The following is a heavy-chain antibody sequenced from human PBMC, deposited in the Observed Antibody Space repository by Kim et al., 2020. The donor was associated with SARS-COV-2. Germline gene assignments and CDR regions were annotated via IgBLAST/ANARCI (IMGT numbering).Heavy chain of an antibody. J-gene: IGHJ6*01. D-gene: IGHD3-3*01. CDR3: ARDLRGTIFGVVVSYYGMD. CDR1: GYTFTNYY. V-gene: IGHV1-2*06. Sequence: ASVKVSCTASGYTFTNYYIHWVRQAPGQGLELMGRINPNSGVTNYVQKFRGRVTMTRDTSISTAYMELSSLRSDDTALYYCARDLRGTIFGVVVSYYGMD. CDR2: INPNSGVT.